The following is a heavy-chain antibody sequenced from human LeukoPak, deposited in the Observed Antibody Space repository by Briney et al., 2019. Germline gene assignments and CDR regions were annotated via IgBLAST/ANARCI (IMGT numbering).Heavy chain of an antibody. Sequence: PSETLSLTCTVSGVSITNYYWAWIRQPAGKGLEWIGRMYISGSTNYNPSLKSRVSISIDKTKNQFSLKLTSVPAADTAVYYCARDYLVGAPLDSWGQGTLVTVSS. CDR3: ARDYLVGAPLDS. V-gene: IGHV4-4*07. D-gene: IGHD1-26*01. CDR1: GVSITNYY. J-gene: IGHJ4*02. CDR2: MYISGST.